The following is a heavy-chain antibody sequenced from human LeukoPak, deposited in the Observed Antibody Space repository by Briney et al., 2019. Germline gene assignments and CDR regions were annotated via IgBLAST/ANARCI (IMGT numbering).Heavy chain of an antibody. Sequence: SETLSLTCTVSGYSISSGYYWGWIRQPPGKGLEWIGSIYHSGSTYYNPSLKSRVTISVDKSKNQFSLKLSSVTAADTAVYYCARGKGFYSSSNYWGQGTLVTVSS. D-gene: IGHD6-13*01. CDR1: GYSISSGYY. V-gene: IGHV4-38-2*02. CDR2: IYHSGST. J-gene: IGHJ4*02. CDR3: ARGKGFYSSSNY.